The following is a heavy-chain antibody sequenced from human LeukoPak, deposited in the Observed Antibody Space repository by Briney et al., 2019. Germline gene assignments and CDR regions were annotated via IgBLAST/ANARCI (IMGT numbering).Heavy chain of an antibody. CDR2: FDPEDGET. Sequence: ASVTVSCKVSGYTLTELSMHWVRQAPGKGLEWMGGFDPEDGETIYAQKFQGRVTMTEDTSTDTAYMELSSLRSEDTAVYYCATSWGVIVNYYFDYWGQGTLVTVSS. CDR1: GYTLTELS. CDR3: ATSWGVIVNYYFDY. D-gene: IGHD3-16*02. J-gene: IGHJ4*02. V-gene: IGHV1-24*01.